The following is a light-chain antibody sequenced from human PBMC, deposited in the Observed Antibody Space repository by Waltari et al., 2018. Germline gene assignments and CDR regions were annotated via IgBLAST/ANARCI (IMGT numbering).Light chain of an antibody. V-gene: IGKV1-12*01. CDR3: QQFYTTPPT. CDR1: QSISNW. CDR2: GAS. Sequence: DIQMTQSPSSVSAFVGDRVTITCRASQSISNWLAWYQQKPGKAPKLLIYGASDLHSGVPSRFSGSGAGTDFTLTISSLQAEDVAVYYCQQFYTTPPTFGQGTKVEIK. J-gene: IGKJ1*01.